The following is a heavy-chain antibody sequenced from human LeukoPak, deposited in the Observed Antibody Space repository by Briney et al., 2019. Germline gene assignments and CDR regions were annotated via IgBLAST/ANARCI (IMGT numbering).Heavy chain of an antibody. J-gene: IGHJ5*02. CDR1: GYTFSNYG. D-gene: IGHD3-3*01. Sequence: GASVKVSCKASGYTFSNYGLSWVRQAPGQGLEWMGWISTDSSNANYAQKFQGRLTMTTDTSTTTAYMELGSLRSDDTAVYYCARGKVLRFLEYLDDTPNWFDPWGQGTLVTVSS. V-gene: IGHV1-18*01. CDR3: ARGKVLRFLEYLDDTPNWFDP. CDR2: ISTDSSNA.